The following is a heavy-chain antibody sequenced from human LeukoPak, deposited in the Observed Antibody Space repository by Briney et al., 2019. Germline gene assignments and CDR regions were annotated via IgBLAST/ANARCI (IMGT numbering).Heavy chain of an antibody. J-gene: IGHJ4*02. D-gene: IGHD3-10*01. CDR3: AKMSTTMVRGVMVYFDY. V-gene: IGHV3-23*01. CDR1: GFTFRSYA. Sequence: PGGSLRLSCAASGFTFRSYAIYWVRQAPGKGLEWVSGISGSGGDTYFADSVKGRFTISRDNSKNTVFLQMDSLRAEDTAVYYCAKMSTTMVRGVMVYFDYWGQGTLVTVSS. CDR2: ISGSGGDT.